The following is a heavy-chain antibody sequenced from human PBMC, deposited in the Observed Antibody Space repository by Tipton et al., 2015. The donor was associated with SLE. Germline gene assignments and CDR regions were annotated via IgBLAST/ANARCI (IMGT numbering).Heavy chain of an antibody. D-gene: IGHD3-10*02. V-gene: IGHV1-2*02. J-gene: IGHJ4*02. CDR2: INPNSGGT. Sequence: QLVQSGAEVKKPGASVKVSCKASGYTFTGYYMHWVRQAPGQGLEWMGWINPNSGGTNYAQKFQGRVTMTRDTSISTAYMELSRLRSDDTAVYYCARESVRGVIPSNFDYWGQGTLVTVSS. CDR3: ARESVRGVIPSNFDY. CDR1: GYTFTGYY.